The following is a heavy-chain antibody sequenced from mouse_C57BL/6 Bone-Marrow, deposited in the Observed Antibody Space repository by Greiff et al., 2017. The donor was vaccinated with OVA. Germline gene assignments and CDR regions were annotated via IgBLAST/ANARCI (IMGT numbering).Heavy chain of an antibody. CDR3: ARGRLCVLRMDY. CDR1: GYTFTSYW. J-gene: IGHJ4*01. D-gene: IGHD6-2*01. CDR2: IYPSASET. Sequence: VQLQQPGAELVRPGSSVKLSCKASGYTFTSYWMDWVKQRPGQGLEWIGNIYPSASETHYNQKFKDKATLTVDKSSSTAYMQLSSLTSEDSAVYYCARGRLCVLRMDYWGQGTSVTVSS. V-gene: IGHV1-61*01.